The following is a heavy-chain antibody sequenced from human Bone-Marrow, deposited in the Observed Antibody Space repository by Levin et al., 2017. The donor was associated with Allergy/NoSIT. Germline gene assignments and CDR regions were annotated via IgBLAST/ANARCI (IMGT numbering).Heavy chain of an antibody. V-gene: IGHV3-7*01. J-gene: IGHJ4*02. CDR3: SRAEDY. Sequence: GGSLRLSCAASGFTFSTYWISWVRQPPGKGLEWVANIMIDGSANSYVNSVKGRFTISRDKAKNSLYLQMNGLGAEDTAVYYCSRAEDYWGQGTLVTVSS. CDR2: IMIDGSAN. CDR1: GFTFSTYW.